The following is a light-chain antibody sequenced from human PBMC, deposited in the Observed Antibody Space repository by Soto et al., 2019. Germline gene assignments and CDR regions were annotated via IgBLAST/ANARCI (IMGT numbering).Light chain of an antibody. CDR2: EVS. Sequence: QSALTQPASVSGSRGQSITISCTGTSSDVGGFNSVSWFQQHPGKAPKLIIYEVSTRPSGVSNRFSGSKSGNTASLTISGLQAEDAADYYCYSFTSSNTWVFGGGTKLTVL. CDR1: SSDVGGFNS. V-gene: IGLV2-14*01. CDR3: YSFTSSNTWV. J-gene: IGLJ3*02.